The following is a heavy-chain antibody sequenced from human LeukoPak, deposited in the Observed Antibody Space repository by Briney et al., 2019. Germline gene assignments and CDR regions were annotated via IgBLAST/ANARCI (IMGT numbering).Heavy chain of an antibody. CDR3: ARQGYDSSFRDFDY. D-gene: IGHD3-22*01. CDR1: GGSISSGSYY. Sequence: TSETLSLTCTVSGGSISSGSYYWSWIRQPAGKGLEWIGRIYTSGSTNYNPSLKSRVTISVDTSKNQFSLKLSSVTAADTAVYYCARQGYDSSFRDFDYWGQGTLVTVSS. CDR2: IYTSGST. J-gene: IGHJ4*02. V-gene: IGHV4-61*02.